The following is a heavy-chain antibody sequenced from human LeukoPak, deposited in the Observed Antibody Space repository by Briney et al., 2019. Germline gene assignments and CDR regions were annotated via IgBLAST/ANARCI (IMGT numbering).Heavy chain of an antibody. CDR1: GGSISSYY. Sequence: PSETLSLTCTVSGGSISSYYWSWIRQPAGKGLEWIGRIYTSGSTNYNPSLKSRVTMSVDTSKNQFSLKLSSVTAADTAVYYCARGPPYCSSTSCQDAFDIWGQGTMVTVSS. V-gene: IGHV4-4*07. J-gene: IGHJ3*02. CDR2: IYTSGST. CDR3: ARGPPYCSSTSCQDAFDI. D-gene: IGHD2-2*01.